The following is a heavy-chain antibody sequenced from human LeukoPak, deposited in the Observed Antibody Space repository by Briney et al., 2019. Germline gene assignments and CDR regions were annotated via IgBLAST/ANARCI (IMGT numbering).Heavy chain of an antibody. CDR3: ARALVVPAAPLDY. V-gene: IGHV3-30*04. D-gene: IGHD2-2*01. CDR1: GFTFSSYA. CDR2: ISYDGSNK. Sequence: GRSLRLSCAASGFTFSSYAMDWVRQAPGKGLEWEAVISYDGSNKYYADSVKGRFTISRDNSKNTLYLQMNSLRAEDTAVYYCARALVVPAAPLDYWGQGTLVTVSS. J-gene: IGHJ4*02.